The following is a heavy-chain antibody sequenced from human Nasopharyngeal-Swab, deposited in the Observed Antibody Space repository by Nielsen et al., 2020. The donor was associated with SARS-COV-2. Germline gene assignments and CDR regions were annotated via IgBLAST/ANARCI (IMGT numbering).Heavy chain of an antibody. J-gene: IGHJ4*02. Sequence: SGPTLVKPTETLTLTCTVSGFSLTNARMGVSWIRQPPGKALEWLAHIFSNDAKSYSTSLKRRLTIPKDTSKSQVVLTMTNMDPVDTATYYCARAIFGVVAIDYWGPGTLVTVSS. CDR1: GFSLTNARMG. CDR2: IFSNDAK. D-gene: IGHD3-3*01. CDR3: ARAIFGVVAIDY. V-gene: IGHV2-26*01.